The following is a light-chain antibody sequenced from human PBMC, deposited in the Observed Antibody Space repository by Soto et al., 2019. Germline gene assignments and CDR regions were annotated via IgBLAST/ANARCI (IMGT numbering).Light chain of an antibody. CDR3: QQYGDSIT. J-gene: IGKJ5*01. CDR1: QRVYDRY. V-gene: IGKV3-20*01. Sequence: EIVLTQSPATLSLSPGERATLSCRASQRVYDRYLAWYQQKPGQSPRLLIYGASTRATGIPDRFSGSGSGTGFTLTISRLEPEDFAVYFCQQYGDSITFGQGTRLEI. CDR2: GAS.